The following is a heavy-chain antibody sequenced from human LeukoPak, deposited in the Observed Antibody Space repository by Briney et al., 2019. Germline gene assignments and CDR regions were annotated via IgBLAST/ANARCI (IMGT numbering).Heavy chain of an antibody. CDR3: ARVRDGYSSSYDYYYYMDV. CDR1: GYTFTSYG. CDR2: ISAYNGNT. V-gene: IGHV1-18*01. Sequence: ASVKVSCKASGYTFTSYGISWVRQAPGQGLEWMGWISAYNGNTNYAQKLQGRVTMTTDTSTSTAYMELRSLRSDDTAVYYCARVRDGYSSSYDYYYYMDVWGKGTTVTVSS. J-gene: IGHJ6*03. D-gene: IGHD6-6*01.